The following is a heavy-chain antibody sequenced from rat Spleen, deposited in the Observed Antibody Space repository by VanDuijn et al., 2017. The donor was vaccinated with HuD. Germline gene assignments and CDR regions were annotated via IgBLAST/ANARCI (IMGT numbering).Heavy chain of an antibody. CDR2: ISTGGGST. D-gene: IGHD1-2*01. J-gene: IGHJ2*01. CDR3: IREVRVAAISTGFDY. Sequence: EVQLVESGGGLVQPGRSLKLSCAASGFTFSNYYMAWVRQAPTKGLEWVAYISTGGGSTYYRDSVKGRFTISRDNAKSTLYVQMDSLRSEDTATYYCIREVRVAAISTGFDYWGQGVMVTVSS. V-gene: IGHV5-27*01. CDR1: GFTFSNYY.